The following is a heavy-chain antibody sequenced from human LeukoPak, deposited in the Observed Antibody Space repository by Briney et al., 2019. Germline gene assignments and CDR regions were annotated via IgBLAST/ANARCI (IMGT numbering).Heavy chain of an antibody. J-gene: IGHJ4*02. CDR1: GYSFTTYY. D-gene: IGHD6-19*01. CDR2: IKPSGSST. CDR3: ARVHDSDWYFDY. Sequence: ASVKVSCKASGYSFTTYYMHWVRQAPGQGLEWMGIIKPSGSSTSYAQKFQDRVTMTRDTSTSTVYMELSSLRSEDTAVYYCARVHDSDWYFDYWGQGILVTVSS. V-gene: IGHV1-46*01.